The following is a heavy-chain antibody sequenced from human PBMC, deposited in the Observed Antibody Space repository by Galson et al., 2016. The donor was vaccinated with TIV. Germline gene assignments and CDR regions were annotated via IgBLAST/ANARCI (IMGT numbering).Heavy chain of an antibody. CDR1: GGSITMSSFY. Sequence: SETLSLTCNVSGGSITMSSFYWSWIRQSPGKGLEWIGSMSYSGVSVYNPSLKSRVNILLDTSKKRFSLNLMSVTAADTAVYYCARLSMVAATLQSYNGVDVWGQGTMVTVSS. CDR3: ARLSMVAATLQSYNGVDV. CDR2: MSYSGVS. D-gene: IGHD2-15*01. V-gene: IGHV4-39*07. J-gene: IGHJ6*02.